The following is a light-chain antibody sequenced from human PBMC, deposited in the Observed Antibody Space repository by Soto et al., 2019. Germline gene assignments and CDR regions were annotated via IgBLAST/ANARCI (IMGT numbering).Light chain of an antibody. V-gene: IGKV1-27*01. CDR3: QQYDSSLGT. CDR2: AAS. J-gene: IGKJ1*01. Sequence: DIQMTQSPSSLSASVGDRVTITCRATQGIRNYLAWDQQKPGKVPKLLIYAASTLQSGVPSRFSGSGSGTDFTLTISSLQPEDVATYYCQQYDSSLGTFGQGTKVEIK. CDR1: QGIRNY.